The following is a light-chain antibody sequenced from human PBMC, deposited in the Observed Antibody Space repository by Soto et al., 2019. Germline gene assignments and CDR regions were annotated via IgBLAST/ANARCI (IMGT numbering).Light chain of an antibody. Sequence: EIVLTQSPATLSLSPGDRATLSCGASQSVSSSYLAWFQQKPGLAPRLLIYGALSRATGIPDRFSVSGSGTDFTLTISRLEPEDFAMYYCQQYGSSPWTFGQGTKVEIK. CDR1: QSVSSSY. V-gene: IGKV3D-20*01. CDR2: GAL. J-gene: IGKJ1*01. CDR3: QQYGSSPWT.